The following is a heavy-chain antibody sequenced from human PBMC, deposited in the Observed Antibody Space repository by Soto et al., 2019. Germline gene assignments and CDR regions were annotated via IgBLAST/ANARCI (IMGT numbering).Heavy chain of an antibody. CDR1: GFTFSTYW. CDR2: INQDGSER. D-gene: IGHD3-16*01. CDR3: VCGGNFFVY. V-gene: IGHV3-7*01. J-gene: IGHJ4*02. Sequence: EVQLVESGGGLVQPGGSLRLPCAASGFTFSTYWMTWVRQPPGKGLEWVASINQDGSERYYVDSVRGRFTISRDNAKNSLYLQMIWLRAEDTAVYYCVCGGNFFVYWGQGTLVTVSP.